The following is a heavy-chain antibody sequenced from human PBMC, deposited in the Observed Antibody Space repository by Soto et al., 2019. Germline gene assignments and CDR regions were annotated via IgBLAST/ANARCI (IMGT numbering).Heavy chain of an antibody. D-gene: IGHD2-15*01. Sequence: ASVKVSCKASGYTFTSYGISWVRQAPGQGLEWMGWISAYNGNTNYAQKLQGRVTMTTDTSTSTAYMELRSLRSDDTAVYYCASTVAATRYYYYGMDVWGQGTTVTGS. CDR2: ISAYNGNT. CDR3: ASTVAATRYYYYGMDV. V-gene: IGHV1-18*01. J-gene: IGHJ6*02. CDR1: GYTFTSYG.